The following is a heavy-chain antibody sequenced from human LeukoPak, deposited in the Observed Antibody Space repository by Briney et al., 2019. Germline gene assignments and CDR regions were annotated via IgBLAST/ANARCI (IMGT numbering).Heavy chain of an antibody. CDR1: GGTFSSYA. V-gene: IGHV1-69*04. D-gene: IGHD3-3*01. CDR3: ATAPPYYDFWSGASRGIHFDY. Sequence: ASVKVSCKASGGTFSSYAISWVRQAPGQGLEWMGRIIPILGIANYAQKFQGRVTMTEDTSTDTAYMELSSLRSEDTAVYYCATAPPYYDFWSGASRGIHFDYWGQGTLVTVSS. J-gene: IGHJ4*02. CDR2: IIPILGIA.